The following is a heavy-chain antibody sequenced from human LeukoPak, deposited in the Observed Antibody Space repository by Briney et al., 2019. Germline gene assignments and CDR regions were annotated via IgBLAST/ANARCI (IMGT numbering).Heavy chain of an antibody. CDR3: ARTGSTYYYYYGMDV. Sequence: ASVKVSCKASSYTFSSYGISWVRQAPGQGLEWMGWISANNGNTNYAQKFQGRVTMTTDTPTSTAYMELRSLRSDDTAVYYCARTGSTYYYYYGMDVWGQGTTVTVSS. CDR2: ISANNGNT. D-gene: IGHD3-9*01. J-gene: IGHJ6*02. V-gene: IGHV1-18*01. CDR1: SYTFSSYG.